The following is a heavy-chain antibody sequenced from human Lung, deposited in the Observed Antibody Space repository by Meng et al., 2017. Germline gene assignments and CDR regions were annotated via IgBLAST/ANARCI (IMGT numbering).Heavy chain of an antibody. V-gene: IGHV1-2*06. CDR1: GYTFTGYY. Sequence: ASVKVSCKASGYTFTGYYMHWLRQAPGQGLEWMGRINPNSGGTNYAQKFQGSVTMTRDTSISTAYMELSRLRSDDTAVYYCARTKMAADPNAFDIWGQGTMVIVSS. CDR2: INPNSGGT. CDR3: ARTKMAADPNAFDI. J-gene: IGHJ3*02. D-gene: IGHD5-24*01.